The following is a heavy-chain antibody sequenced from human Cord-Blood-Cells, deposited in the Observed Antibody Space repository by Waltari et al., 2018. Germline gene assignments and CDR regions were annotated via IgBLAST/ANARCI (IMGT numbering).Heavy chain of an antibody. J-gene: IGHJ4*02. Sequence: EVQLVESGGGLIQPGGSLRLSCAASGFTVRRHYMIWVRQAPGKGLEWVSVIYSGGSTYYADSVKGRFIISRDNSKNTLYLQMNSLRAEDTAVYYCARGPFFRVGALDYWGQGTLVTVSS. CDR1: GFTVRRHY. CDR2: IYSGGST. CDR3: ARGPFFRVGALDY. D-gene: IGHD3-16*01. V-gene: IGHV3-53*01.